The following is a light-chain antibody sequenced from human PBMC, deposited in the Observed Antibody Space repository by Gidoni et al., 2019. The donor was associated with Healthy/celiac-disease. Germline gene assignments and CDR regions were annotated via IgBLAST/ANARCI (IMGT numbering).Light chain of an antibody. CDR2: AAS. V-gene: IGKV3-11*01. CDR1: QSVSSY. Sequence: EIVLTQSPATLSLSPGERATLPCLASQSVSSYLAWYQQKPGQAPRLLIYAASNRATGIPARFSGSGSGTDFTLTISSLEPEDFAVYYCQQRSNWSLTFGGGTKVEIK. J-gene: IGKJ4*01. CDR3: QQRSNWSLT.